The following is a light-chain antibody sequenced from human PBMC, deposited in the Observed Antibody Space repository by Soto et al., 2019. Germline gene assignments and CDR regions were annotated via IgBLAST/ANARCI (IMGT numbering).Light chain of an antibody. CDR3: LLSYNGPYV. Sequence: QAVVTQEPSLTVSPGGTVTLTCGSSTGAVTNVHYPYWFQQKPGQAPRTLIYDTTNRNSWTPARFSGSLLGGKAALTLSGAQPEDEAEYYCLLSYNGPYVFGTGTKVTVL. J-gene: IGLJ1*01. V-gene: IGLV7-46*01. CDR2: DTT. CDR1: TGAVTNVHY.